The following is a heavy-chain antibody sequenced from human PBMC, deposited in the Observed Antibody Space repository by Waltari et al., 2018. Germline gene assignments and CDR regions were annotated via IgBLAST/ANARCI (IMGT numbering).Heavy chain of an antibody. CDR3: ARSMGGYGEGDY. CDR2: INPNSGGT. V-gene: IGHV1-2*02. D-gene: IGHD4-17*01. CDR1: GGPFSSYA. Sequence: QVQLVQSGAEVKKPGSSVKVSCKASGGPFSSYALSWVRQAPGQGLEWMGWINPNSGGTNYAQKFQGRVTMTRDTSISTAYMELCSLTSDDTAVYYCARSMGGYGEGDYWGQGTLVTVSS. J-gene: IGHJ4*02.